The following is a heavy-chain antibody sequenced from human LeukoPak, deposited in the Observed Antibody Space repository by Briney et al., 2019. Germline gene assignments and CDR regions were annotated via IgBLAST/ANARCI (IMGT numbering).Heavy chain of an antibody. CDR1: GYTFTSYD. CDR2: MNPNSGNT. J-gene: IGHJ4*02. V-gene: IGHV1-8*01. D-gene: IGHD6-19*01. Sequence: GASVKVSCKASGYTFTSYDINWVRQATGQGLEWMGWMNPNSGNTGYAQKLQGRVTMTTDTSTSTAYMELRSLRSDDTAVYYCARMEQWLVRDWGQGTLVTVSS. CDR3: ARMEQWLVRD.